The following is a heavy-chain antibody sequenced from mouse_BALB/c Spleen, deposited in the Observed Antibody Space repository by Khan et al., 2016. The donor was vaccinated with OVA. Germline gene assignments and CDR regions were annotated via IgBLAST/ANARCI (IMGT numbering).Heavy chain of an antibody. CDR3: AKNFRSAVYLDY. CDR1: GYTFTSYV. D-gene: IGHD2-14*01. CDR2: IYPYNDDT. J-gene: IGHJ2*01. Sequence: VQLKQSGPELVKPGASVKMSCKASGYTFTSYVIHWVKQKPGQGLEWIGYIYPYNDDTKYNEKFKDKATLTSDKSSSTAYMALSSLTSEDSAVYYCAKNFRSAVYLDYWGQGTTLTVSS. V-gene: IGHV1S136*01.